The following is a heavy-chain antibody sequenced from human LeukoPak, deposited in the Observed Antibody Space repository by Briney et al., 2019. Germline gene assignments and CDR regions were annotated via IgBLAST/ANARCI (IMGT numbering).Heavy chain of an antibody. CDR3: VRRGSGWHLVYFDY. CDR2: IYYSGST. J-gene: IGHJ4*02. V-gene: IGHV4-59*08. D-gene: IGHD6-19*01. CDR1: GGSISSYY. Sequence: PSETLSLTCTVSGGSISSYYWSWIRQPPGKGLEWIGYIYYSGSTNYNPSLKSRVTISVDTSKNQFSLKLSSVTAADTAVYYCVRRGSGWHLVYFDYWGQGTLVTVSS.